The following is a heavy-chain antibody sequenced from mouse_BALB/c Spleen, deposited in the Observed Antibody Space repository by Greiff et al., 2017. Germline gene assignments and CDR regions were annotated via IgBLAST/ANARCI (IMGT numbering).Heavy chain of an antibody. V-gene: IGHV5-6-5*01. D-gene: IGHD1-1*01. CDR3: AREASGSSYWYFDV. J-gene: IGHJ1*01. CDR2: ISSGGST. CDR1: GFTFSSYA. Sequence: DVQLVESGGGLVKPGGSLKLSCAASGFTFSSYAMSWVRQTPEKRLEWVASISSGGSTYYPDSVKGRFTISRDNARNILYLQMSSLRSEDTAMYYCAREASGSSYWYFDVWGAGTTVTVSS.